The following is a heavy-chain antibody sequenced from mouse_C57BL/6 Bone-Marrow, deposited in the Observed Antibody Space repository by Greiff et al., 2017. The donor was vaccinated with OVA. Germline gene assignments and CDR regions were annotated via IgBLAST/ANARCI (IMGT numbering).Heavy chain of an antibody. CDR2: ISSGGDYI. J-gene: IGHJ3*01. Sequence: EVKLVDSGEGLVKPGGSLKLSCAASGFTFSSYAMSWVRQTPEKRLEWVAYISSGGDYIYYADTVKGRFTISRDNARNTLYLQMSSLKFEDTAMYYCTRDGAGFAYWGQGTLVTVSA. CDR3: TRDGAGFAY. V-gene: IGHV5-9-1*02. D-gene: IGHD3-3*01. CDR1: GFTFSSYA.